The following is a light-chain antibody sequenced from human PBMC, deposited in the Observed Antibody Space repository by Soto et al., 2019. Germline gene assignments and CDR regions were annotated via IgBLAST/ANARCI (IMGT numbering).Light chain of an antibody. CDR2: DVI. V-gene: IGLV2-11*01. CDR1: SSDVGGYNY. Sequence: QPVLTQPRSLSGSPGQSVTISCTGTSSDVGGYNYVSWYQQLPGKAPTLMIYDVIKRPSGVSDRFSGSKSGNTASLTISGLQPEDEADYYCCSYAGTDTFVVFGGGTKLTVL. J-gene: IGLJ3*02. CDR3: CSYAGTDTFVV.